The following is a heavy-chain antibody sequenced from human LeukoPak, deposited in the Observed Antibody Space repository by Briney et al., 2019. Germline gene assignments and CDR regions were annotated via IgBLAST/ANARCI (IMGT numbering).Heavy chain of an antibody. CDR2: VHKTGSI. D-gene: IGHD1-26*01. CDR3: TKYGGSPANYFDS. CDR1: GDSISAYY. J-gene: IGHJ4*02. Sequence: SETLSLTCTVSGDSISAYYWSWVRQPPGKGLEWIAFVHKTGSINYNPSLMSRATISMDTSNSQFSLHVNSVTAADTAVYYCTKYGGSPANYFDSWGPGTLVTVSP. V-gene: IGHV4-59*08.